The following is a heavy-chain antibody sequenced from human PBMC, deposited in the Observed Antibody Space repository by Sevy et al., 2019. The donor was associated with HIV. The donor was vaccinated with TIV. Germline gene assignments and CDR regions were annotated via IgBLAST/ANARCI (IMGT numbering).Heavy chain of an antibody. V-gene: IGHV1-2*02. CDR2: INPNSGDT. CDR3: ARGVTIFGVAYYFQH. Sequence: ASGKVSCKASGNTFTVYFVYWVRQAPGQGLEWMGWINPNSGDTNYSQNFQGRVTMTSDASIITAYMELSSLTSDDTAVYYCARGVTIFGVAYYFQHWGQGALVTVSS. J-gene: IGHJ1*01. D-gene: IGHD3-3*01. CDR1: GNTFTVYF.